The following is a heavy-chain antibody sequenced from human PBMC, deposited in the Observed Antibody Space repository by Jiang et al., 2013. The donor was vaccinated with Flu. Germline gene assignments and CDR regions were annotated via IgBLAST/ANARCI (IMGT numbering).Heavy chain of an antibody. CDR1: GGSMSSYNW. CDR2: MHPRGTA. Sequence: GSGLVKPSETLSLTCAVSGGSMSSYNWWSWVRQAPGKGLEWIGEMHPRGTAYYNPSLKRRVTMSLDTSKNQFSLNLTSVTAADTAKYYCGRDEVTPNYSSSGPIGIWGQGTVVTVSS. CDR3: GRDEVTPNYSSSGPIGI. J-gene: IGHJ3*02. D-gene: IGHD5-24*01. V-gene: IGHV4-4*02.